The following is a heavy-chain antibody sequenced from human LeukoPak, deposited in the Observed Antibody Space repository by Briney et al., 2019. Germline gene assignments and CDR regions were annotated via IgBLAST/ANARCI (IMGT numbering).Heavy chain of an antibody. V-gene: IGHV4-39*07. CDR3: AHFIETHGLDY. CDR1: GGSISSYY. CDR2: IYYSGST. J-gene: IGHJ4*02. D-gene: IGHD3-16*02. Sequence: SETLSLTCTVSGGSISSYYWGWIRQPPGKGLEWIGSIYYSGSTYYNPSLKSRVTISVDTSKNQFSLKLSSVTAADTAVYYCAHFIETHGLDYWGQRTLVTVSS.